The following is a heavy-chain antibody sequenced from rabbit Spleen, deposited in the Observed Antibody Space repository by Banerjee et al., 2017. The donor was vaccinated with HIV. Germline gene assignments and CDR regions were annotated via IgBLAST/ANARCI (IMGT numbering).Heavy chain of an antibody. J-gene: IGHJ4*01. V-gene: IGHV1S40*01. Sequence: QSLEESGGGLVRPGASLTLTCTASGFSFSSKYDMCWVRQAPGKGLERIGCIYTSSGSTWYASWVNGRFTISKTSSTTVTLQMTSLTAADTATYFCARDIYTGGAGYVYGFNLWGPGTLVTVS. CDR2: IYTSSGST. D-gene: IGHD6-1*01. CDR1: GFSFSSKYD. CDR3: ARDIYTGGAGYVYGFNL.